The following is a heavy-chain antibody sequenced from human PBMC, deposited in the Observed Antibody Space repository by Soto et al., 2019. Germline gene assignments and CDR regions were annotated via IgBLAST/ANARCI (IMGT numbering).Heavy chain of an antibody. J-gene: IGHJ4*02. CDR3: ATWVDYGDFEGFDF. CDR1: GYSFTEYK. CDR2: VDPNGGGS. D-gene: IGHD4-17*01. Sequence: ASVKVSWKTSGYSFTEYKLHWVRQAPGQGLEWMGWVDPNGGGSNSAQKFQESVTMTWDTSITTAYLDLTRLTTNDTATYFCATWVDYGDFEGFDFWGQGTLVTDSS. V-gene: IGHV1-2*04.